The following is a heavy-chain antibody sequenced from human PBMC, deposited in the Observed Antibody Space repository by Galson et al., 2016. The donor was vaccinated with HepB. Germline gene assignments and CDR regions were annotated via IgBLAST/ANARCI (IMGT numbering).Heavy chain of an antibody. V-gene: IGHV3-7*01. J-gene: IGHJ3*02. D-gene: IGHD1-1*01. Sequence: SLRLSCAASGFTFSMYWMSWVRQAPGKGLEWVANIKQGGSEKYYVESVRGRFTISRDNAKNSLFLRMNSLRAEDTAVYYCARISLWKGGVFDIWGQRTMVTVSS. CDR2: IKQGGSEK. CDR1: GFTFSMYW. CDR3: ARISLWKGGVFDI.